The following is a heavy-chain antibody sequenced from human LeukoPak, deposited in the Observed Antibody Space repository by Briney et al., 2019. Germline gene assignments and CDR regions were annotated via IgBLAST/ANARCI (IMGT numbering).Heavy chain of an antibody. CDR3: ASEYRGYDAN. D-gene: IGHD5-12*01. V-gene: IGHV4-61*02. CDR2: IYTSGST. Sequence: PSETLSLTCTVSGGSISSGGYYWSWLRQPAGKGLEWIGRIYTSGSTNYNPSLKSRVTISVDTSKNQFSLKLSSVTAADTAVYYCASEYRGYDANWGQETLVTVSS. CDR1: GGSISSGGYY. J-gene: IGHJ4*02.